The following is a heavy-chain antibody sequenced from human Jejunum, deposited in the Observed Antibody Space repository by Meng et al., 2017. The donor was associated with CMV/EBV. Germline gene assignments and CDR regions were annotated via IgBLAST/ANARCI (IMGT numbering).Heavy chain of an antibody. J-gene: IGHJ5*02. D-gene: IGHD6-13*01. CDR3: ARDMTSTWYGGSDL. CDR1: YTFTGHY. Sequence: YTFTGHYMHWVRQAPGQGLEWMGWINANTGDTNYAQKFQGRVTMTRDTSITTAYMDLSSLTSDDAAVYYCARDMTSTWYGGSDLWGQGTLVTVSS. CDR2: INANTGDT. V-gene: IGHV1-2*02.